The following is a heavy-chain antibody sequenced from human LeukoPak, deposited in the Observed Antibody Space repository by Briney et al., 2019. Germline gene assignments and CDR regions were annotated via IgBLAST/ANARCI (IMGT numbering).Heavy chain of an antibody. CDR3: AKLSKAGIAVAGRNY. CDR1: GFTFSSYA. V-gene: IGHV3-23*01. Sequence: GGSLRLSCAASGFTFSSYAMSWVRQAPGKGLECVSAISGSGGSTYYADSVKGRFTISRDNSKNTLYLQMNSLRAEDAAVYYCAKLSKAGIAVAGRNYWGQGTLVSVSS. D-gene: IGHD6-19*01. J-gene: IGHJ4*02. CDR2: ISGSGGST.